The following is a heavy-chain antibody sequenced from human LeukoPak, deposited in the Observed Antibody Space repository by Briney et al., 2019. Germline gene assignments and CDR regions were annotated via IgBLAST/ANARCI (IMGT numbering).Heavy chain of an antibody. J-gene: IGHJ6*02. CDR2: ISYDGSNK. CDR1: GFTFSSYG. Sequence: GGSLRLSCAASGFTFSSYGMHWVRQAPGKGLEWVAVISYDGSNKYHADSVKGRFTISRDNSKNTLYLQLNSLRAEDTAVYYRAKDGSSYYYYGVDVWGQGTTVTVSS. V-gene: IGHV3-30*18. CDR3: AKDGSSYYYYGVDV. D-gene: IGHD1-26*01.